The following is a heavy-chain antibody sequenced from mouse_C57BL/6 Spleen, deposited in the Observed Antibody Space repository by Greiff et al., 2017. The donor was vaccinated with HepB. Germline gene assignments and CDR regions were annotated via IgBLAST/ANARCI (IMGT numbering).Heavy chain of an antibody. J-gene: IGHJ1*03. CDR3: ARVRSYWYFDV. Sequence: QVQLQQPGAELVMPGASVKLSCKASGYTFTSYWMHWVKQRPGQGLEWIGEIDPSDSYTNYNQKFKGKSTLTVDKSSSTAYMQLSSLTSEDSAVYYCARVRSYWYFDVWGTRTTVTVSS. CDR1: GYTFTSYW. CDR2: IDPSDSYT. V-gene: IGHV1-69*01.